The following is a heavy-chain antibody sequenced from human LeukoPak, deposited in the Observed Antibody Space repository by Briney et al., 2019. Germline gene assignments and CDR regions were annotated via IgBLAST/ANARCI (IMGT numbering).Heavy chain of an antibody. CDR3: ARDVDTAMVYDY. V-gene: IGHV1-2*02. Sequence: GASVKVSCKASGYTFTGYYMHWVRQAPGQGLEWMGWINPNSGDTNYAQKFQGRVTMTRDTSISTAYMELSRLRSGDTAVYYCARDVDTAMVYDYWGQGTLVTVSS. CDR2: INPNSGDT. D-gene: IGHD5-18*01. CDR1: GYTFTGYY. J-gene: IGHJ4*02.